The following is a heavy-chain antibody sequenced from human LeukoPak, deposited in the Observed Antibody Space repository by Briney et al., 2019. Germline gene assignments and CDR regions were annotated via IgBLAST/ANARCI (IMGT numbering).Heavy chain of an antibody. J-gene: IGHJ4*02. CDR3: ARHYYDSSGYRRGYYFDS. CDR1: GVSITSSTDY. V-gene: IGHV4-39*01. D-gene: IGHD3-22*01. Sequence: SETLSLTCTVSGVSITSSTDYWGWIRQPPGKGLEWLGGILYIGTTYYNPSLRSRLTMSIDTSKHQFSLRPSSVTAADTATYYCARHYYDSSGYRRGYYFDSWGQGTLVTVSS. CDR2: ILYIGTT.